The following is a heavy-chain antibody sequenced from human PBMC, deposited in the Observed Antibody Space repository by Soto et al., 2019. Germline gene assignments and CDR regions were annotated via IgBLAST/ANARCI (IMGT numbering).Heavy chain of an antibody. CDR1: GYTFTDHY. J-gene: IGHJ3*02. Sequence: ASVKGSCKASGYTFTDHYMHWVRQAPGQGLEWMGWINPNSGGTNYAQKFQGRVTMTRDTSVTTAYMELSRLTSDATAVHYCALQEDAFDIWGQGTMVTVSS. CDR3: ALQEDAFDI. V-gene: IGHV1-2*02. CDR2: INPNSGGT.